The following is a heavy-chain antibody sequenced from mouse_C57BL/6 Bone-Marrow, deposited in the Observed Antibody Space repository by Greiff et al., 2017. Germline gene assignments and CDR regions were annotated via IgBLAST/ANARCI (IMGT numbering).Heavy chain of an antibody. CDR3: ARTPSIYYYGSSDG. Sequence: VQLQQPGAELVRPGTSVKLSCKASGYTFTSYWMHWVKQRPGQGLEWIGVIDPSDSYTNYNQKLKGKATLTVDTSSSTAYMPLSILTSEDSAGYYGARTPSIYYYGSSDGWGQGTTLTVSS. V-gene: IGHV1-59*01. CDR1: GYTFTSYW. CDR2: IDPSDSYT. D-gene: IGHD1-1*01. J-gene: IGHJ2*01.